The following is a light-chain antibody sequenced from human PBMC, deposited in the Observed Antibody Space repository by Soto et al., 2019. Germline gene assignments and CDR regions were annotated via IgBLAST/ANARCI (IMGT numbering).Light chain of an antibody. V-gene: IGLV1-51*01. CDR1: SSNIGNNY. CDR2: DTY. Sequence: QSVLTQPPSVSAAPGQTVTISCSGSSSNIGNNYISWYQQLPGTAPKLLIYDTYKRPSGIPDRFSGSKSGTSATLGITGLQTGDEADYYCGTWDSSLSAWVFGGGTKLTVL. J-gene: IGLJ3*02. CDR3: GTWDSSLSAWV.